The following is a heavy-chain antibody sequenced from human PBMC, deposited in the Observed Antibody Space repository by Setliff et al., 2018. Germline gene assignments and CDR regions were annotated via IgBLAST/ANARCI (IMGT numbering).Heavy chain of an antibody. CDR3: ASREEGSSWYYDYYGMDV. CDR2: ITSSSSYI. Sequence: GGSLRLSCAASGFTFSSYSMNWVRQAPGKGLEWVSSITSSSSYIYYADSVKGRFTISRDNAKNSQYLQMNSLRAEDTAVYVCASREEGSSWYYDYYGMDVWGQGTTVTVSS. J-gene: IGHJ6*02. CDR1: GFTFSSYS. D-gene: IGHD6-13*01. V-gene: IGHV3-21*01.